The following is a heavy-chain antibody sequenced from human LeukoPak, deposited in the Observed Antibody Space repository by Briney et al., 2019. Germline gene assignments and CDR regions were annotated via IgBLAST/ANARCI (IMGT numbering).Heavy chain of an antibody. V-gene: IGHV1-18*01. D-gene: IGHD4-17*01. Sequence: ASVKVSCKASGYTFTSYGISWVRQATGQGLEGRGWISAYNGNTNYAQKLQGRVTMTTDTSTSTAYMELRSLRSNDTAAYYCARDAPTVSPGRGFPRSFDYWGQGTLVTVSS. CDR3: ARDAPTVSPGRGFPRSFDY. CDR2: ISAYNGNT. J-gene: IGHJ4*02. CDR1: GYTFTSYG.